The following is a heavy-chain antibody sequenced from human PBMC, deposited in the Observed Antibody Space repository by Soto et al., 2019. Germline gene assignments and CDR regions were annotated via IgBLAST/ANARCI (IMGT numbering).Heavy chain of an antibody. D-gene: IGHD6-19*01. Sequence: QVQLVQSGAEVKKPGSSVKVSCKASRGTFSSYAISWVRQAPGQGLEWMGGIIPIFGTANYAQKFQGRVTITADESTSTAYMELSSLRSEDTAVYYCARPISSGWPDYYYGMDVWGQGTTVTVSS. V-gene: IGHV1-69*12. CDR3: ARPISSGWPDYYYGMDV. J-gene: IGHJ6*02. CDR1: RGTFSSYA. CDR2: IIPIFGTA.